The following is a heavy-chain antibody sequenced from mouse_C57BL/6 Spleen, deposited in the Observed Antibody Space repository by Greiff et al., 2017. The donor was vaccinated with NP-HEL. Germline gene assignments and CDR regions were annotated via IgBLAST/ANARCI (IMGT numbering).Heavy chain of an antibody. J-gene: IGHJ4*01. CDR3: AKGTTVEPKAMDY. CDR2: IHPNSGST. Sequence: QVQLQQSGAELVKPGASVKLSCKASGYTFTSYWMHWVKQRPGQGLEWIGMIHPNSGSTNYNEKFKSKATLTVDKSSSTAYMQLSSLTSEDSAVYYCAKGTTVEPKAMDYWGQGTSVTVSS. CDR1: GYTFTSYW. V-gene: IGHV1-64*01. D-gene: IGHD1-1*01.